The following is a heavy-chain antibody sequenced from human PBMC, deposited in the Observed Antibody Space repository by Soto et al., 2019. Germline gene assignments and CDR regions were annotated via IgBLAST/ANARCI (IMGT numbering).Heavy chain of an antibody. CDR2: ISYDGSNK. J-gene: IGHJ4*02. V-gene: IGHV3-30-3*01. Sequence: QVQLVESGGGVVQPGRSLRLSCAASGFTFSSYAMHWVRQAPGKGLEWVAVISYDGSNKYYADSVKGRFTISRDNSKNRLYLQMNSLRAEDTAVSSCARDETAGFDYWGQGTLVTVSS. CDR1: GFTFSSYA. CDR3: ARDETAGFDY.